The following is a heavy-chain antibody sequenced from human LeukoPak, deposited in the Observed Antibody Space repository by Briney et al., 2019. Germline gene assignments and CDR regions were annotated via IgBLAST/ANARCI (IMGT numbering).Heavy chain of an antibody. D-gene: IGHD6-19*01. CDR1: GFTFLSYE. CDR2: ISSSGSAI. Sequence: GGSLSLSCAVSGFTFLSYEINWVRQAPGKGLEWVSKISSSGSAIYYADSVKGRFTISRDNAKSTLYLQMNSLRVEDTAVYYCARGGSLGYWGQGTLVTVSS. J-gene: IGHJ4*02. CDR3: ARGGSLGY. V-gene: IGHV3-48*03.